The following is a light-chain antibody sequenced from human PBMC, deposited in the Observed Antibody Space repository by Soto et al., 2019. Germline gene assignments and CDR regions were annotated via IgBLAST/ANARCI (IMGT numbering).Light chain of an antibody. Sequence: QLVLTQSPSASASLGASVKLTCTLSSGHSNYTIAWHQQQPEKGPRYLMKLNSDGSHSKGDGIPDRFSGSSSGAERYLPISSLQSEDEADYYCQTWGTGIRVFGTGTKLTVL. CDR2: LNSDGSH. V-gene: IGLV4-69*01. J-gene: IGLJ1*01. CDR3: QTWGTGIRV. CDR1: SGHSNYT.